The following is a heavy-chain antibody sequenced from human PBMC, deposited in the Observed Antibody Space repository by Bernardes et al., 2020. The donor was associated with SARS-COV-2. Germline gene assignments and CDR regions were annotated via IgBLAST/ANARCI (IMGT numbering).Heavy chain of an antibody. D-gene: IGHD3-22*01. CDR3: AREVGYYDSSGYYYGQGTYYYYYYGMDV. V-gene: IGHV4-34*01. Sequence: SETLSLTCAVYGGSFSGYYWSWIRQPPGKGLEWIGEINHSGSTNYNPSLKSRVTISVDTSKNQFSLKLSSVTAADTAVYYCAREVGYYDSSGYYYGQGTYYYYYYGMDVWGQGTTVTVSS. J-gene: IGHJ6*02. CDR1: GGSFSGYY. CDR2: INHSGST.